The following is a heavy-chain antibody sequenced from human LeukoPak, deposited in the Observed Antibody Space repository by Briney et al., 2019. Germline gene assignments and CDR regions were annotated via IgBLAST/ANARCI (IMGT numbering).Heavy chain of an antibody. J-gene: IGHJ4*02. CDR1: GFTFSNFW. CDR2: ITPDGGGA. Sequence: AGSLSLSCAIYGFTFSNFWMHWVRQAPGKGLVWVSRITPDGGGADYMDSVRGRFTISRDNAKNTLYLQMNSLAAEEMAVYFCARGVDTTTINELNYCGQGTPVTVSS. V-gene: IGHV3-74*01. CDR3: ARGVDTTTINELNY. D-gene: IGHD5-24*01.